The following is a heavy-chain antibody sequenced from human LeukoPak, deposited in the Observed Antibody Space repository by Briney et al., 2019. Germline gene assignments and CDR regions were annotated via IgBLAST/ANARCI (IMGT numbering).Heavy chain of an antibody. V-gene: IGHV4-38-2*02. J-gene: IGHJ4*02. CDR2: IYHSGST. CDR1: GYSISSGYY. CDR3: ARVRGLAFSYFDY. Sequence: SETLSLTCTVSGYSISSGYYWGWIRQPPGKGLEWIGSIYHSGSTYYNPSLKSRVTISVDTSKNQFSLKLSSVTAADTAVDYCARVRGLAFSYFDYWGQGTLVTVSS. D-gene: IGHD6-19*01.